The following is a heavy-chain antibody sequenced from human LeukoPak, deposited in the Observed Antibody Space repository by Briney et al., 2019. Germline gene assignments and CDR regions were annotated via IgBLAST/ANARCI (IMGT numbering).Heavy chain of an antibody. V-gene: IGHV3-74*01. CDR1: GFTFRDYW. D-gene: IGHD1-26*01. CDR2: IKGDGSHT. CDR3: VRDWDHFDFDS. J-gene: IGHJ5*01. Sequence: PGGSLRLSCAASGFTFRDYWMHWIRHAPGKGLVWVSRIKGDGSHTIYADSVKGRFTISRDNAKNTLYLQMKSLRVEDTALYYCVRDWDHFDFDSWGQGTLVTVSS.